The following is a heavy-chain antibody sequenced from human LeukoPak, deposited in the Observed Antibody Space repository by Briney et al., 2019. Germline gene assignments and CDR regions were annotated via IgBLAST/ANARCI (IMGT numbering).Heavy chain of an antibody. V-gene: IGHV1-8*03. CDR3: AMIDFWSGYYYYYYMDV. J-gene: IGHJ6*03. CDR1: GYTFTNYD. D-gene: IGHD3-3*01. Sequence: ASVKVSCKASGYTFTNYDINWVRQATGQGLEWMGWMNPNSGNTGYAQKFQGRVTITADESTSTAYMELSSLRSEDTAVYYCAMIDFWSGYYYYYYMDVWGKGTTVTVSS. CDR2: MNPNSGNT.